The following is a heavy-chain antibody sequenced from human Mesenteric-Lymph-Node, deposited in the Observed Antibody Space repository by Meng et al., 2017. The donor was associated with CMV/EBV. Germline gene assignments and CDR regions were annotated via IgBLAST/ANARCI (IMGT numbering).Heavy chain of an antibody. V-gene: IGHV4-39*01. Sequence: QLQLQESGPGLVKPSETLSLTCTVSGGSISSSSYYCGWIRQPPGKGLEWIGSIYYSGSTYYNPSLKSRVTISVDTSKNQFSLKLSSVTDADTAVYYCARPHYYGSGSSPWFDPWGQGTLVTVSS. J-gene: IGHJ5*02. D-gene: IGHD3-10*01. CDR3: ARPHYYGSGSSPWFDP. CDR2: IYYSGST. CDR1: GGSISSSSYY.